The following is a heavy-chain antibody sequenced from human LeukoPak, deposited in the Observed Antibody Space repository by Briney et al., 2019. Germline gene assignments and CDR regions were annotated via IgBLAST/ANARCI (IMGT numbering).Heavy chain of an antibody. J-gene: IGHJ3*02. Sequence: TGGSLRLSCAASGFTFSSYAMHWVRQAPGKGLEWVAVISYDGSNKYYADSVKGRFTISRDNSKNTLYLQMNSLRPEDTAVYYCARVRDFWSGYYRDAFDIWGQGTMVTVSS. CDR3: ARVRDFWSGYYRDAFDI. CDR1: GFTFSSYA. V-gene: IGHV3-30-3*01. D-gene: IGHD3-3*01. CDR2: ISYDGSNK.